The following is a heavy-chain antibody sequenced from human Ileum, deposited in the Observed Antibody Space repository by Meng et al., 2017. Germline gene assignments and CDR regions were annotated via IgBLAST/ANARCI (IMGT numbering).Heavy chain of an antibody. V-gene: IGHV4-34*01. CDR1: GGSVSGYY. CDR2: IDHSGVT. D-gene: IGHD1-26*01. Sequence: QLQLTLWGAGLLKPSETLSLTCSVYGGSVSGYYWSWTRQPPGKGLEWIGEIDHSGVTNYNPSLKNRVTISVDTSNNRFSLKLSSVKAADTALYFCARRVGATPYAYNWLDPWGQGTLVTVSS. J-gene: IGHJ5*02. CDR3: ARRVGATPYAYNWLDP.